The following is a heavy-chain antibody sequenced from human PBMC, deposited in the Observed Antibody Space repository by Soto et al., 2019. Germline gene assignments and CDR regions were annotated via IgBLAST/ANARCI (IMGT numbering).Heavy chain of an antibody. V-gene: IGHV3-74*01. Sequence: VQLVQSGAEVKKPGSSVKVSCKASGGTFSRYWMHWVRQAPGKGLVWVSRIKSAGSSTSYAEFVKGRFTISRDNAKNTLYLQMNSLRAEDTAVYYCAREEDVVVPGFNYYGMDVWGQGTTVTVSS. D-gene: IGHD2-2*01. CDR2: IKSAGSST. CDR3: AREEDVVVPGFNYYGMDV. J-gene: IGHJ6*02. CDR1: GGTFSRYW.